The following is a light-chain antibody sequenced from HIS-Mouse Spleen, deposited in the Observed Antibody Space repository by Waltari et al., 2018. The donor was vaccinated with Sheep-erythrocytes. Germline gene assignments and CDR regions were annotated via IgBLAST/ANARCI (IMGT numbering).Light chain of an antibody. Sequence: QSALTQPASVSGSPGQSITLSCTGTSSDFGSYNLVSWYQQHPGKAPKLMIYEGSKRPSGVPDRFSGSKSGNTASLTISGLQAEDEADYYCCSYAGSYNHVFATGTKVTVL. V-gene: IGLV2-14*02. J-gene: IGLJ1*01. CDR1: SSDFGSYNL. CDR3: CSYAGSYNHV. CDR2: EGS.